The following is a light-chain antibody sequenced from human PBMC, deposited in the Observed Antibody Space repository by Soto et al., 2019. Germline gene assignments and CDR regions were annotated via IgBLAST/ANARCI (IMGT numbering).Light chain of an antibody. Sequence: EIVLTQSPATLSLSPGERATLSCRASQSVSSYLAWYQQKPGQAPRLLIYDASNSATAIPARFSGSGSGTGFNLTISSLEREDLAVYYCQQRRNWPPRESTFGQGTKLESK. CDR1: QSVSSY. CDR3: QQRRNWPPREST. CDR2: DAS. V-gene: IGKV3-11*01. J-gene: IGKJ2*02.